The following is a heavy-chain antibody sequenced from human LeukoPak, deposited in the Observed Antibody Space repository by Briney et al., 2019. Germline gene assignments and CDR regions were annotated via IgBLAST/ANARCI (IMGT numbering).Heavy chain of an antibody. CDR1: GFTFSSYA. CDR3: ARDPFDYYYYMDV. J-gene: IGHJ6*03. Sequence: GSQRLSCAASGFTFSSYAMHWVRQAPGKGLEYVSAISSNGGSTYYANSVKGRFTISRDNSKNALYLQMGSLRAEDMAVYYCARDPFDYYYYMDVWGKGTTVTVSS. V-gene: IGHV3-64*01. D-gene: IGHD3-10*01. CDR2: ISSNGGST.